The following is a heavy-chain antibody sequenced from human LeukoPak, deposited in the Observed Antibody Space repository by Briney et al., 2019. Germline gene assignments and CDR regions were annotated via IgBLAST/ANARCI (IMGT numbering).Heavy chain of an antibody. Sequence: SSETLSLTCSVSGGSISGYYWTWVRQPPGKGLEWIGQIHYSGRADYNPSLKSLITMSVDTSTNQISLKLSSLTAADTAIYYCVRFGVNYDMDVWGQGTTVTVFS. J-gene: IGHJ6*02. CDR2: IHYSGRA. D-gene: IGHD3-16*01. CDR3: VRFGVNYDMDV. V-gene: IGHV4-59*01. CDR1: GGSISGYY.